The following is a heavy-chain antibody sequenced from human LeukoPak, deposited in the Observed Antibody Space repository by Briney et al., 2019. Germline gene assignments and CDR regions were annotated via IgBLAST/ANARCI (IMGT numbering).Heavy chain of an antibody. V-gene: IGHV1-2*02. Sequence: ASVKVSCKASGYTFTGYYIHWVRQAPGQGLEWMGWINPNGGGTNYAQKFQGRVTMTRDTSISTAYMEMSRLRSEDTALYYCAGGITGGDYWGQGTLVTVSS. CDR1: GYTFTGYY. CDR2: INPNGGGT. D-gene: IGHD1-14*01. J-gene: IGHJ4*02. CDR3: AGGITGGDY.